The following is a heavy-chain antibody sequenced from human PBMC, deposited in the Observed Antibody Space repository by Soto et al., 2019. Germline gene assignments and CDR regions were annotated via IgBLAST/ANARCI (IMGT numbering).Heavy chain of an antibody. V-gene: IGHV3-23*01. Sequence: GESLKISCAASGFTFSSYAMSWVRQAPGKGLEWVSAISGSGGSTYYADSVKGRFTISRDNSKNTLYLQMNSLRAEDTAVYYCAKDQIFTGLMATILNYYYGMDVWGQGTTVTVSS. CDR2: ISGSGGST. CDR3: AKDQIFTGLMATILNYYYGMDV. D-gene: IGHD5-12*01. J-gene: IGHJ6*02. CDR1: GFTFSSYA.